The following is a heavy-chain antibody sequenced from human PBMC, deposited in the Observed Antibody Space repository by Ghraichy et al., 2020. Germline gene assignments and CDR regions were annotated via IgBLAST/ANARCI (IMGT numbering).Heavy chain of an antibody. CDR2: IYYSGST. V-gene: IGHV4-59*01. CDR3: ARNSGYDFSLGG. J-gene: IGHJ4*02. D-gene: IGHD5-12*01. CDR1: GGSISSYY. Sequence: SQTLSLTCTVSGGSISSYYWSWIRQPPGKGLEWIGYIYYSGSTNYNPSLKSRVTISVDTSKNQFSLKLSSVTAADTAVYYCARNSGYDFSLGGWGQGTLVTVSS.